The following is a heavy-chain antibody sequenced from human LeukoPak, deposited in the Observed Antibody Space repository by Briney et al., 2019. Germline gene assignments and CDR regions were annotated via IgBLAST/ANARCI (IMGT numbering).Heavy chain of an antibody. V-gene: IGHV3-21*06. CDR1: GFTFSSYR. CDR3: ARDLSWVPGALYGLDV. J-gene: IGHJ6*02. D-gene: IGHD2-2*01. Sequence: PGGSLRLSCAASGFTFSSYRMNWVRQAPGKGLEWVSSMDSSSSHIYYADSVKGRFTISRDNAKSSLYLQMNSLRAEDTAVYYCARDLSWVPGALYGLDVWGQGTTVTVSS. CDR2: MDSSSSHI.